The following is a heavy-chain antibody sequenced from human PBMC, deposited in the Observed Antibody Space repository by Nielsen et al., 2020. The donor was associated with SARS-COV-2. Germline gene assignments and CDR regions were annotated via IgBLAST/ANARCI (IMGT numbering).Heavy chain of an antibody. CDR2: ISSSSSYT. Sequence: GESLKISCVASGFTFSTYTMTWVRQAPGKGLEWVSYISSSSSYTNYADSVKGRFTISRDNAKNSLYLQMNSLRAEDTAVYYCARCSGGSCYVTTFDYWGQGTLVTVSS. CDR3: ARCSGGSCYVTTFDY. D-gene: IGHD2-15*01. V-gene: IGHV3-11*03. J-gene: IGHJ4*02. CDR1: GFTFSTYT.